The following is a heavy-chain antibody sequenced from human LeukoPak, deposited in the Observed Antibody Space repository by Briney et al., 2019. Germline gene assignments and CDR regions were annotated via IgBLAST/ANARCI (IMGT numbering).Heavy chain of an antibody. J-gene: IGHJ5*02. CDR3: ARGSLSQYSSGWYSRFDP. V-gene: IGHV4-34*01. CDR2: INHSGST. Sequence: SETLSLTCAVYGGSFSGYYWSWIRQPPGKGLEWIGEINHSGSTNYNLSLKSRVTISADTSKNQFSLKLSSVTAADTAVYYCARGSLSQYSSGWYSRFDPWGQGTLVTVSS. CDR1: GGSFSGYY. D-gene: IGHD6-19*01.